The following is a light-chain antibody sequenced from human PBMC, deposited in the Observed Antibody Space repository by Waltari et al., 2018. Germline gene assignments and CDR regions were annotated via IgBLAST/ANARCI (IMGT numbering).Light chain of an antibody. V-gene: IGKV1-12*01. J-gene: IGKJ4*01. CDR2: GVS. CDR1: QAVSSW. CDR3: QQANTFPPS. Sequence: DVQLTQSPSSVSTSVGDRVTITCRASQAVSSWLAWYQQKPGKAPKLLIYGVSKLQGGVQSRFSGSGSGTDFTRTISSLQPEDSATYYCQQANTFPPSFGGGTKVEIK.